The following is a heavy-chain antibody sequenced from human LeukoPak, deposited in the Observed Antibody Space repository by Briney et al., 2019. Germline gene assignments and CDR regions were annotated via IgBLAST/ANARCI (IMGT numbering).Heavy chain of an antibody. CDR2: IYNDGST. V-gene: IGHV3-53*01. D-gene: IGHD2/OR15-2a*01. Sequence: GGSLRLSCAASGLTVSSSYMSWVRQAPGKGLEWVSIIYNDGSTYYADSMKGRFTISRDNSKNTLYLQVNSLRAEDTAMYYCARNILFAFDIWGQGTMVTVSS. CDR3: ARNILFAFDI. CDR1: GLTVSSSY. J-gene: IGHJ3*02.